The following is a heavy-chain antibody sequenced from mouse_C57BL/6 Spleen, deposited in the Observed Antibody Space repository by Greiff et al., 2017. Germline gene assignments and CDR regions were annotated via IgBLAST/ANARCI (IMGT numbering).Heavy chain of an antibody. V-gene: IGHV3-3*01. Sequence: EVQRVESGPSLVRPSQTLSLTCTVTGFSINSDCYWIWIRQFPGNKLEYIGYTFYSGITYYNPSLESRTYITRDTSKNQFSLKLSSVTTEDTATYYCARGTVVAPFDVWGTGTTVTVSS. CDR1: GFSINSDCY. CDR2: TFYSGIT. J-gene: IGHJ1*03. D-gene: IGHD1-1*01. CDR3: ARGTVVAPFDV.